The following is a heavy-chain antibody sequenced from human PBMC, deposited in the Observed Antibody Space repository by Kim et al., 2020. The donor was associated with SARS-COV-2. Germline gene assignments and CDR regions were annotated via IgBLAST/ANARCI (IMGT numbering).Heavy chain of an antibody. D-gene: IGHD4-17*01. Sequence: SETLSLTCTVSGGSISSSSYYWGWIRQPPGKGLEWIGSIYYSGSTYYNPSLKSRVTISVDTSKNQFSLKLSSVTAADTAVYYCARQGHDYADAFDIWGQGTMVTVSS. CDR2: IYYSGST. CDR3: ARQGHDYADAFDI. CDR1: GGSISSSSYY. V-gene: IGHV4-39*01. J-gene: IGHJ3*02.